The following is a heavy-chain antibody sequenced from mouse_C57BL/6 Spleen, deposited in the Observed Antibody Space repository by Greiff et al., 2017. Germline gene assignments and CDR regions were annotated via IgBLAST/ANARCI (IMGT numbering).Heavy chain of an antibody. V-gene: IGHV1-55*01. D-gene: IGHD2-4*01. CDR3: ARHDYGAMDY. Sequence: QVQLQQPGAELVKPGASVKMSCTASGYTFTSSWITWVKQRPGHGLEWIGGIYPGSGSTNYNEKVKSKATRTVDTSSSTAYMQLSSRTSEDSAVYYCARHDYGAMDYWGQGTSVTVSS. J-gene: IGHJ4*01. CDR1: GYTFTSSW. CDR2: IYPGSGST.